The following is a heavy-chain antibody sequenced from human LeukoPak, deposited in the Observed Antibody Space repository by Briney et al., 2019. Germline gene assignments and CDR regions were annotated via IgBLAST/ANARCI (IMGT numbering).Heavy chain of an antibody. Sequence: PGGSLRLSCAASGFTFSSYWMSWVRQAPGKGLEWVANIKQDGSEKYYVDSVKGRFTISRDNSKNTLYLQMTSLRAEDTAVYYCAKDQVWIVVGSFDYWGQGTLVTVSS. V-gene: IGHV3-7*05. J-gene: IGHJ4*02. CDR2: IKQDGSEK. CDR1: GFTFSSYW. CDR3: AKDQVWIVVGSFDY. D-gene: IGHD3-22*01.